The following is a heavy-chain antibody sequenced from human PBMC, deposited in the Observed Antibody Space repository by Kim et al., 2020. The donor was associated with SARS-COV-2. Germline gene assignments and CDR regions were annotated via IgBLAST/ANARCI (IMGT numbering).Heavy chain of an antibody. D-gene: IGHD3-10*01. Sequence: DSVKGRFTISRDNSKNTLYLQMNSLRAEDTAVYYCARLRRFGEFGHDAFDIWGQGTRLTVSS. J-gene: IGHJ3*02. CDR3: ARLRRFGEFGHDAFDI. V-gene: IGHV3-53*01.